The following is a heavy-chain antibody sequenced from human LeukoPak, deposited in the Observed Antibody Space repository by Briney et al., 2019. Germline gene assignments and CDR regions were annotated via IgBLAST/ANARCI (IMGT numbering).Heavy chain of an antibody. J-gene: IGHJ4*02. CDR3: ARHHTTYSSSWSLNDY. Sequence: DPSETLSLTCTVSGGSISSSSYYWGWIRQPPGKGLKWIGSIYYSGSTYYNPSLKSRVTISVDTSKNQFSLKLSSVTAADTAVYYCARHHTTYSSSWSLNDYWGQGTLVTVSS. V-gene: IGHV4-39*01. CDR2: IYYSGST. D-gene: IGHD6-13*01. CDR1: GGSISSSSYY.